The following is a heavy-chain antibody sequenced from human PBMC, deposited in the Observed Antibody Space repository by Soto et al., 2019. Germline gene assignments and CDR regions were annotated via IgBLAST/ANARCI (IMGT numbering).Heavy chain of an antibody. CDR3: ARDSGWLLAYYYMDV. V-gene: IGHV3-33*01. CDR2: IWYDGSNK. J-gene: IGHJ6*03. CDR1: GFTFSSYG. D-gene: IGHD3-9*01. Sequence: GGSLRLSCAASGFTFSSYGMHWVRQAPGKGLEWVAVIWYDGSNKYYADSVKGRFTISRDNSKNTLYLQMNSLRAEDTAVYYCARDSGWLLAYYYMDVWGKGTTVTVSS.